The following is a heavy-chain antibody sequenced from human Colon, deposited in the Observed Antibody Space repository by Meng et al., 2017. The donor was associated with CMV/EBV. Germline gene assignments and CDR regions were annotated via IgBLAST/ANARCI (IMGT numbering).Heavy chain of an antibody. CDR3: AVQPCYDGYCYFDY. Sequence: VQLQEAGPGLVKPSETLSLTCTVFGVSFSHYYWSWIRQPAGKGPEWIGRIYIRGGTNYNPSLKSRVTMSVDTSKNQFSLKLSSVTAADTAVYYCAVQPCYDGYCYFDYWGQGTLVTVSS. CDR1: GVSFSHYY. D-gene: IGHD5-18*01. J-gene: IGHJ4*02. V-gene: IGHV4-4*07. CDR2: IYIRGGT.